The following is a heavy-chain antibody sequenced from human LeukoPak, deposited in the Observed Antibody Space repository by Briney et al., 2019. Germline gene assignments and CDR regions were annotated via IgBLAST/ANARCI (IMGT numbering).Heavy chain of an antibody. CDR1: GFTFSTYG. V-gene: IGHV3-21*01. CDR3: ASGVQHCADGDCYSIY. Sequence: AGSLRLSCAASGFTFSTYGMNWVRQAPGKGLEWVSSISSRSDSIHYADALRGRFTVSRDNSKNSLFLQMNSVTAEDTAVYYCASGVQHCADGDCYSIYWGQGSLVGVSP. J-gene: IGHJ4*02. D-gene: IGHD2-21*01. CDR2: ISSRSDSI.